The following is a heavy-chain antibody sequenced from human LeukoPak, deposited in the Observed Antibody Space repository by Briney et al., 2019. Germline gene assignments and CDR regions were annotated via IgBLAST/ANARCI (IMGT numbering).Heavy chain of an antibody. CDR1: GVTFSSYA. V-gene: IGHV3-23*01. J-gene: IGHJ4*02. CDR3: AKDKRDVDTAMVTWLDY. CDR2: ISGSGGST. D-gene: IGHD5-18*01. Sequence: GGSLRLSCAPSGVTFSSYAMSSVPEAPRKGLGWVSAISGSGGSTYYADSVKGRFTISRAHSKNTLYLQMNSLRAEDTAVYYCAKDKRDVDTAMVTWLDYWGQGTLVTVSS.